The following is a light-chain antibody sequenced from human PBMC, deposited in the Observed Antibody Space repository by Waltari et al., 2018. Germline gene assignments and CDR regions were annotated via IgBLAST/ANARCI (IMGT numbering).Light chain of an antibody. CDR3: CSYAGSYIFGV. CDR2: DVN. J-gene: IGLJ2*01. Sequence: QSALTQPRSVSGSPGQSVTISCTGTSSDVGGYNYVSWYQQHPGKAPKRMIHDVNERPSGVPDRFSGSKSGNTASLTISGLQAEDEADYYCCSYAGSYIFGVFGGGTKLTVL. CDR1: SSDVGGYNY. V-gene: IGLV2-11*01.